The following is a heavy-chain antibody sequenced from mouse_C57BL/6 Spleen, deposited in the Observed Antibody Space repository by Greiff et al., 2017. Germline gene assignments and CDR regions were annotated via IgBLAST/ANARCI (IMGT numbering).Heavy chain of an antibody. D-gene: IGHD2-4*01. CDR1: GYTFTDYN. CDR2: INPNNGGT. CDR3: AREAYDDYAAMDY. Sequence: EVQLQQSGPELVKPGASVKMSCKASGYTFTDYNMHWVKQSHGKSLEWIGYINPNNGGTSNNQKFKGKATLTVNKSSSTAYMELRSLTSEDSAVYYCAREAYDDYAAMDYWGQGTSVTVSS. J-gene: IGHJ4*01. V-gene: IGHV1-22*01.